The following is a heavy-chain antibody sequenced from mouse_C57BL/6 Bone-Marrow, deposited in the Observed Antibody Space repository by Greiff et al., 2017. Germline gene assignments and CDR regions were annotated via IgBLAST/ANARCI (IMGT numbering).Heavy chain of an antibody. D-gene: IGHD1-1*01. CDR1: EYEFPSHD. J-gene: IGHJ2*01. V-gene: IGHV5-2*03. Sequence: EVKVEESGGGLVQPGESLKLSCESNEYEFPSHDMSWVRKTPEKRLELVAAINSDGGSTYYPDTMERRFIISRDNTKKTLYLQMSSLRSEDTALYYCARPFTTVVPYYFDYWGQGTTLTVSS. CDR2: INSDGGST. CDR3: ARPFTTVVPYYFDY.